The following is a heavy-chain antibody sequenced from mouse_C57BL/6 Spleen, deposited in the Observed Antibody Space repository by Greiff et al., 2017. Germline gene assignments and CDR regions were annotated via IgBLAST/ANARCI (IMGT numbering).Heavy chain of an antibody. D-gene: IGHD2-3*01. V-gene: IGHV1-64*01. Sequence: QVQLQQPGAELVKPGASVKLSCKASGYTFTSYWMHWVKQRPGQGLEWIGMIHPNSGSTNYNEKFKSKATLTVDKSSSTAYMQLSSLTSEDSAVYYCARRMIGDGYYDYWGQGTTLTVSS. CDR1: GYTFTSYW. CDR2: IHPNSGST. J-gene: IGHJ2*01. CDR3: ARRMIGDGYYDY.